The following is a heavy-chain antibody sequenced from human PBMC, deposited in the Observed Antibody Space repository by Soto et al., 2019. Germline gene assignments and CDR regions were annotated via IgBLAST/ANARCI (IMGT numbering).Heavy chain of an antibody. D-gene: IGHD5-12*01. Sequence: DVQLLESGGGLVQPGGSLRLSCAASGFSFSSYAMVWVRQAPGKGLEWVAVISARGGRSYFADSVKGPFTLSRDNSKNVLSLEMNSLRAEDTAIYFCANGSIEYSASVDNWGQGTLVVVS. CDR2: ISARGGRS. J-gene: IGHJ4*02. V-gene: IGHV3-23*01. CDR1: GFSFSSYA. CDR3: ANGSIEYSASVDN.